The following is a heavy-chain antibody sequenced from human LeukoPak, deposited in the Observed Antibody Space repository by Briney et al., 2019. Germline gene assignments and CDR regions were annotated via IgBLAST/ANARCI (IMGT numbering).Heavy chain of an antibody. CDR2: IYYSGST. CDR3: ARDSGYSSGHFDY. J-gene: IGHJ4*02. CDR1: GGSISSYY. D-gene: IGHD6-19*01. V-gene: IGHV4-59*01. Sequence: SETLSLTCTVSGGSISSYYWSWIRQPPGKGLEWMGYIYYSGSTNYNPSLKSRVTISVDTSKNQFSLKLSSVTAADTAVYYCARDSGYSSGHFDYWGQGTLVTVSS.